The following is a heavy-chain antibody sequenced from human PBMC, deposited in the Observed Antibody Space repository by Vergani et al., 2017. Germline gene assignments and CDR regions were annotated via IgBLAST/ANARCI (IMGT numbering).Heavy chain of an antibody. V-gene: IGHV1-69*06. Sequence: QVQLVQSGAEVKKPGSSVKVSCKASGGTFSSYAISWVRQAPGQGLEWMGGIIPIFGTANYAQKFQERVTITRDMSTSTAYMELSSLRSEDTALYYCAAAYGDYRRVDAFDIWGQGTMVTVSS. CDR3: AAAYGDYRRVDAFDI. CDR1: GGTFSSYA. D-gene: IGHD4-17*01. J-gene: IGHJ3*02. CDR2: IIPIFGTA.